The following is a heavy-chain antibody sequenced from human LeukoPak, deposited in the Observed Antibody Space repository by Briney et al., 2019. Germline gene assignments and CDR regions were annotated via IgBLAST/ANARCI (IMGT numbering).Heavy chain of an antibody. J-gene: IGHJ4*02. CDR1: GGSISSYY. CDR2: IYYSRST. CDR3: ARGVYIAAAQYAY. Sequence: SETLSPTCTVSGGSISSYYWSWIRQPPGKGLEWIGYIYYSRSTNYNPSLKSRVTISVDTSKNQFSLKLSSVTAADTAVYYCARGVYIAAAQYAYWGQGTLVTVSS. V-gene: IGHV4-59*01. D-gene: IGHD6-13*01.